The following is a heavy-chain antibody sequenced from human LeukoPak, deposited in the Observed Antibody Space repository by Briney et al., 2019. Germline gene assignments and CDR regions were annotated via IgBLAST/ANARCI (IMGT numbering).Heavy chain of an antibody. CDR3: AKGLQWELPFDY. D-gene: IGHD1-26*01. CDR1: GFTFSSYA. CDR2: ISGSGGKT. V-gene: IGHV3-23*01. J-gene: IGHJ4*02. Sequence: PGRSLRLSCAASGFTFSSYATSWVRQAPAKGLEWVSAISGSGGKTYYAVSVKGRFSISRDDSKNTLYLQMNSLRAEDTAIYYCAKGLQWELPFDYWGQGTLVTVSS.